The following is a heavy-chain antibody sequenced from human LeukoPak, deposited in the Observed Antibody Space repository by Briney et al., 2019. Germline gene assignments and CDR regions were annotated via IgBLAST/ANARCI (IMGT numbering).Heavy chain of an antibody. CDR2: IYYSGST. Sequence: PSETLSLTCTVSGGSISSSSSYWGWIRQPPGKGLEWIGSIYYSGSTYYNPSLKSRVTISVDTSKNQFSLKLSSVTAADTAVYYCARRRTYGDYVDYWGQGTLVTVSS. CDR1: GGSISSSSSY. J-gene: IGHJ4*02. CDR3: ARRRTYGDYVDY. V-gene: IGHV4-39*01. D-gene: IGHD4-17*01.